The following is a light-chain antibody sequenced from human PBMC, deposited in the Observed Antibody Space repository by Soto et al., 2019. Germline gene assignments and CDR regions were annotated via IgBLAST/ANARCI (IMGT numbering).Light chain of an antibody. CDR2: KAS. CDR1: QTISSW. J-gene: IGKJ1*01. Sequence: DIQMTQSPSTLSGSVGDRVTITCRASQTISSWLAWYQQKPGKAPKLLIYKASTLKSGVPSRFSGSGSGTEFTLTIGSLQPDDFATYYCQQYDSYPWTFGQGTKVEI. CDR3: QQYDSYPWT. V-gene: IGKV1-5*03.